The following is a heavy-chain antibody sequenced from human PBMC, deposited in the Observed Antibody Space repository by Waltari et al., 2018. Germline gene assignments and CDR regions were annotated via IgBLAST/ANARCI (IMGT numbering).Heavy chain of an antibody. Sequence: EVQLVESGGGLVKPGGSLRLSCAASGFTFTIAWMNWVRQAPGKGLEWVGRIKSKTDDETTDYAAPMKGRFTISRDDSKNTLYLQMNSLKTDDTAVYYCTTSQIYSGSFSNWDYYFGMDVWGQGTTVTVSS. V-gene: IGHV3-15*07. J-gene: IGHJ6*02. CDR1: GFTFTIAW. CDR3: TTSQIYSGSFSNWDYYFGMDV. CDR2: IKSKTDDETT. D-gene: IGHD1-26*01.